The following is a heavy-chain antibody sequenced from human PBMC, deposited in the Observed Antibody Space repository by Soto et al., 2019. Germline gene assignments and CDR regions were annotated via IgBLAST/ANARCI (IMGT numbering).Heavy chain of an antibody. CDR2: IYYSGNT. V-gene: IGHV4-39*07. Sequence: PSETLSLTCTVSGGSISSSSYYWGWIRQSPGKGLEWIGSIYYSGNTYYNPSLKSRVTISVDTSKNQFSLKLSSVTAADTAVYYCARVPDYWGQGILVTVSS. CDR1: GGSISSSSYY. D-gene: IGHD2-2*01. CDR3: ARVPDY. J-gene: IGHJ4*02.